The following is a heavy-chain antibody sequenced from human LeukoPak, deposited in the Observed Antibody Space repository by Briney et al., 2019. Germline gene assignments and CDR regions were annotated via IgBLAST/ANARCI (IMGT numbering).Heavy chain of an antibody. V-gene: IGHV3-30*04. D-gene: IGHD3-10*01. CDR2: ISYDGSNK. Sequence: PGRSLRLSCAASGFTFSSYAMHWVRQAPGKGLEWVAVISYDGSNKYYADSVKGRFTISRDNSKNTLYLQMNSLRAEDTAVYYCARGTGEFDYWGQGTLVTVFS. CDR3: ARGTGEFDY. CDR1: GFTFSSYA. J-gene: IGHJ4*02.